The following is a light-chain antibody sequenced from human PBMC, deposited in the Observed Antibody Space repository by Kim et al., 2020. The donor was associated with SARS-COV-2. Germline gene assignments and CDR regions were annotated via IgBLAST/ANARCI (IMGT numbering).Light chain of an antibody. V-gene: IGKV1-27*01. CDR3: QNYQSAPRT. J-gene: IGKJ1*01. CDR1: QYISEY. Sequence: IQMTQSPSSLSATVGDRVTIACRASQYISEYVAWYQQKPGKAPKLLIYGASILMSGLPARFRGSGSGTDFTLTINNLQPEDVATYYCQNYQSAPRTFGQGTKVDIK. CDR2: GAS.